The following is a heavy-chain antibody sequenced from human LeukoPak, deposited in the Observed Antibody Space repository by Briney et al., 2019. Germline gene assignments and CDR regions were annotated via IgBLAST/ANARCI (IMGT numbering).Heavy chain of an antibody. J-gene: IGHJ6*03. V-gene: IGHV3-20*04. CDR1: GFTFDDYG. CDR2: INRNGGST. Sequence: GGSLRLSCAASGFTFDDYGMSWVRQAPGKGLEWVSGINRNGGSTGYADSVKGRFTISRDNAKNSLYLQMNSLRAEDTAVYYCARDDILTGYYGKGYYCMDVWGKGTTVTVSS. D-gene: IGHD3-9*01. CDR3: ARDDILTGYYGKGYYCMDV.